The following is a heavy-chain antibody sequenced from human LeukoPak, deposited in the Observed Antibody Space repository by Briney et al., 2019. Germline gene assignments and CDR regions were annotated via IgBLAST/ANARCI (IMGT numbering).Heavy chain of an antibody. D-gene: IGHD3-16*01. CDR3: ARDPGYESWSPFWGGMDV. CDR1: AFTFSSYW. CDR2: ITQDGSEK. V-gene: IGHV3-7*01. Sequence: GGSLRLSCAATAFTFSSYWLSWVRQAPGNRLDWVANITQDGSEKYYVDSVKGRFTISRDNAKNSLYLQMNSLRAEDTAVYYCARDPGYESWSPFWGGMDVWGNGTTVIVSS. J-gene: IGHJ6*04.